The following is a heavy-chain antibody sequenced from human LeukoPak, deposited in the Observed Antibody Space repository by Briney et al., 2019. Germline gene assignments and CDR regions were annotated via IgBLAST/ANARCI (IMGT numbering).Heavy chain of an antibody. J-gene: IGHJ4*02. CDR2: MYHSGRT. CDR1: GPSISSRNW. Sequence: PSETLSLTCAVSGPSISSRNWWSGVRQPPGKGLECIGEMYHSGRTNYNPSLNSRITITVDTSKTQSSLKLSSVTAADAAVYYCARSPLQLEPISFDYWGQGTLVTVSS. D-gene: IGHD1-1*01. V-gene: IGHV4-4*02. CDR3: ARSPLQLEPISFDY.